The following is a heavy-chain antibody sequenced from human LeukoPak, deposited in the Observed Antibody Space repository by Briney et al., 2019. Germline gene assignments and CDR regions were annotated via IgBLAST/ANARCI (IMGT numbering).Heavy chain of an antibody. CDR2: TYTGGNS. CDR1: GFTVSSTH. J-gene: IGHJ3*02. D-gene: IGHD3-22*01. V-gene: IGHV3-53*01. Sequence: GGSLRLSCEASGFTVSSTHMVWVRQAPGKGLEWVSVTYTGGNSYYAGPVQGRFIISRDISKNTLYLQMNNLRAEDSALYYCARGGRGSAAVVAPRSFDIWGQGTMVTVSS. CDR3: ARGGRGSAAVVAPRSFDI.